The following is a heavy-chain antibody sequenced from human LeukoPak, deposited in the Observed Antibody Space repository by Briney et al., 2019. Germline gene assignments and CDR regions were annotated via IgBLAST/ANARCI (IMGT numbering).Heavy chain of an antibody. J-gene: IGHJ3*01. CDR3: ARDNAKALGV. CDR1: GFTFSHAW. Sequence: PGGSLRLSCAASGFTFSHAWMNWVRQAPGKGLEWVAVISYDGSNKYYADSVKGRFTISRDNSKNTLYLQMNSLRAEDTAVYYCARDNAKALGVWGQGTMVTVSS. V-gene: IGHV3-30*03. D-gene: IGHD3-16*01. CDR2: ISYDGSNK.